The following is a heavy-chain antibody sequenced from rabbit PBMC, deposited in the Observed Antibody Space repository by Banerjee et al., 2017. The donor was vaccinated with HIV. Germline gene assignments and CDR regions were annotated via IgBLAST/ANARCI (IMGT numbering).Heavy chain of an antibody. V-gene: IGHV1S45*01. D-gene: IGHD6-1*01. J-gene: IGHJ6*01. Sequence: QEQLEESGGDLVKPEGSLTLTCTASGFSFSNGYVMCWVRQAPGKGLEWIACMNTISGDTVYATWAKGRFTISKASWTTVTLQMTSLTAADTATYFCASSVGYVYASFGLWGPGTLVTVS. CDR1: GFSFSNGYV. CDR3: ASSVGYVYASFGL. CDR2: MNTISGDT.